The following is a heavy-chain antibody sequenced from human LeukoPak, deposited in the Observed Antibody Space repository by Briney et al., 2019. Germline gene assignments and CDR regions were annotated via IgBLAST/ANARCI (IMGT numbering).Heavy chain of an antibody. CDR2: IIPILGIA. Sequence: ASVKVSCKASGGTFSSYAIRWVRQGPGQGLEWVGRIIPILGIANYAQKFQGRVTITADKSTSTAYMELSSLRSEDTAVYYCARQRGQVAGTIDYWGQGTLVTVSS. CDR1: GGTFSSYA. D-gene: IGHD6-19*01. V-gene: IGHV1-69*04. J-gene: IGHJ4*02. CDR3: ARQRGQVAGTIDY.